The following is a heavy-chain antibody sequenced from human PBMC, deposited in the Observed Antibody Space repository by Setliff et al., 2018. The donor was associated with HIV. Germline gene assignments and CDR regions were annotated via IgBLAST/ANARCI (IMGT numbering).Heavy chain of an antibody. CDR1: RFSFSSYA. J-gene: IGHJ4*02. V-gene: IGHV3-23*01. D-gene: IGHD3-16*01. CDR3: ARYGGPVDFGDY. Sequence: GGSLRLSCAAARFSFSSYAMSWVRQAPGKGLEWVSVISGSGGRTDYADSVKGRFIISRDNSKNTLYLQMNSLRVEDTAVYYCARYGGPVDFGDYWGQGTLVTVSS. CDR2: ISGSGGRT.